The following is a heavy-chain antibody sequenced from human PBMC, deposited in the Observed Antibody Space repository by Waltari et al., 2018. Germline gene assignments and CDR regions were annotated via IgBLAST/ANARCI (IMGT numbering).Heavy chain of an antibody. V-gene: IGHV1-69-2*01. J-gene: IGHJ4*02. CDR3: ATARSFDY. Sequence: EVQLEQSGAEVKKPGATVKISGKVSGYRFTDYFLHWVQQAPGQGLEWMGLVDPEDGETKYAEKFRGRVTISADISRDTAYMELTSLRSEDTAVYYCATARSFDYWGQGTLVTVSS. CDR1: GYRFTDYF. CDR2: VDPEDGET.